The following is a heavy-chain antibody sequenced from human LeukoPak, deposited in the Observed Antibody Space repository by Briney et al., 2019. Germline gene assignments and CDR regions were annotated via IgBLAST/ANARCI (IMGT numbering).Heavy chain of an antibody. J-gene: IGHJ6*04. CDR2: ISSSSSTI. Sequence: GGSLRLSCAASGFTFSSYSMSWVRQASGKGLEWVSYISSSSSTIYYADSVKGRFTISRDNAKNSLYLQMNSLRAEDTAVYYCAELGITMIGGVWGKGTTVTISS. D-gene: IGHD3-10*02. CDR3: AELGITMIGGV. CDR1: GFTFSSYS. V-gene: IGHV3-48*01.